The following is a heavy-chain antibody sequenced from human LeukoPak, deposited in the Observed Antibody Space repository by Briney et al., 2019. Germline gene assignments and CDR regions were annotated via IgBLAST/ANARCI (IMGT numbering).Heavy chain of an antibody. D-gene: IGHD4-17*01. CDR1: GYTFTSND. J-gene: IGHJ4*02. V-gene: IGHV1-8*03. CDR3: AGHLRTTFDY. CDR2: INPNSGDS. Sequence: ASVKVSCKASGYTFTSNDINWVRQAPGQGPEWMGWINPNSGDSGFAQKFRGRVTITRDTSISTAYMELSSLRSGDTAVYYCAGHLRTTFDYWGQGTLVTVSS.